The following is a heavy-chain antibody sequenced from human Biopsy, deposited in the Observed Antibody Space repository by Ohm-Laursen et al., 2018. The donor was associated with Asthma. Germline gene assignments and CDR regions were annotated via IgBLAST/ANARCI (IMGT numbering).Heavy chain of an antibody. CDR3: ARGYSGSDRIVYYYSGMEV. Sequence: SLRLSCAASGFIFRGSNMFWVRQAPGKGLEWLAAISYDGMSEYYADSVRGRFSISRDDSRSTTDLQMSSLRSEDTAVYYCARGYSGSDRIVYYYSGMEVWGPGTTVTVSS. D-gene: IGHD5-12*01. CDR1: GFIFRGSN. J-gene: IGHJ6*02. V-gene: IGHV3-30*03. CDR2: ISYDGMSE.